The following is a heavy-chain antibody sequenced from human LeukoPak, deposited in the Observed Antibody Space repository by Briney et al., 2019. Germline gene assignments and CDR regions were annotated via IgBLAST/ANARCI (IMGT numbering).Heavy chain of an antibody. CDR3: TPHRDGNYPFDY. CDR1: GFTFSSYA. Sequence: GGSLRLSCAASGFTFSSYAMSWVRQAPGKGLEWVSYISSSGSTIYYADSVKGRFTISRDSAKNSLYLQMNSLRDEDTAVYYCTPHRDGNYPFDYWGQGTLVTVSS. CDR2: ISSSGSTI. J-gene: IGHJ4*02. D-gene: IGHD1-7*01. V-gene: IGHV3-48*02.